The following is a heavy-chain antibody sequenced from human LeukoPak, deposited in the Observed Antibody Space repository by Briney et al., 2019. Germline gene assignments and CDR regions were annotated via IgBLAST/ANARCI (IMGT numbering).Heavy chain of an antibody. D-gene: IGHD3-10*01. J-gene: IGHJ4*02. CDR3: ASTAMVRGVSPTYYFDY. V-gene: IGHV4-31*03. Sequence: SQTLSLTCTVSGGSISSGGYYWSWIHQHPGKGLEWIGYIYYSGSTYYNPSLKSRVTISVDTSKNQFSLKLSSVTAADTAVYYCASTAMVRGVSPTYYFDYWGQGTLVTVSS. CDR2: IYYSGST. CDR1: GGSISSGGYY.